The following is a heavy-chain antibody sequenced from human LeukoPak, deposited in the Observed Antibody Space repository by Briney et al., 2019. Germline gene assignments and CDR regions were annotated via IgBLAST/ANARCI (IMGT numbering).Heavy chain of an antibody. CDR2: IYYSGST. CDR3: ARGPCSSTSCYTGFDP. J-gene: IGHJ5*02. V-gene: IGHV4-59*01. D-gene: IGHD2-2*02. CDR1: GGSISSYY. Sequence: KPSETLSLTCTVSGGSISSYYWSWIRQPPGKGLEWIGYIYYSGSTNYNPSLKSRVTISVDTSKNQFSLKLSSVTAADTAVYYCARGPCSSTSCYTGFDPWGQGTLVTVSS.